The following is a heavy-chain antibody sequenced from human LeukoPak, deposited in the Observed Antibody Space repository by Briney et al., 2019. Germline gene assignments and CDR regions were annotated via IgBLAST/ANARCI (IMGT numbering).Heavy chain of an antibody. J-gene: IGHJ4*02. D-gene: IGHD3-9*01. CDR1: GYTLTELS. CDR3: ATLLTDYYDILTGYYTYYLDY. V-gene: IGHV1-24*01. CDR2: FDPEDGET. Sequence: ASVKVSCKVSGYTLTELSMHWVRQAPGKGLEWMGGFDPEDGETIYAQKFQGRVTMTEDTSTDTAYMELSSLRSEDTAVYYCATLLTDYYDILTGYYTYYLDYWGQGTLVTVSS.